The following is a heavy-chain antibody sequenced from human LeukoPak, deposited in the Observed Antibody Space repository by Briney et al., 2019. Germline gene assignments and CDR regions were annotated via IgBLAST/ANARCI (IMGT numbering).Heavy chain of an antibody. J-gene: IGHJ6*03. CDR3: ARGRGDRSYYYYYMDV. CDR1: GYTFTSYD. V-gene: IGHV1-8*01. D-gene: IGHD3-16*01. CDR2: VNPDSGNT. Sequence: ASVKVSCKASGYTFTSYDINWVRRATGQGLEWMGWVNPDSGNTGYAQKFQGRVTMTRNTSISTAYMELSSLRSEDTAVYYCARGRGDRSYYYYYMDVWGKGTTVTVSS.